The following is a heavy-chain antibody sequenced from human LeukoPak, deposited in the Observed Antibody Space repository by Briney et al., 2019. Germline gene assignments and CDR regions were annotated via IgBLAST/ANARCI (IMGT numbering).Heavy chain of an antibody. CDR1: CVPFSGYY. Sequence: SETLPLTCAVYCVPFSGYYWSCIRQPPGKGLVWCGEIKHSGSNNYNPSLECRVTISVDKSKIRFSLKLSSVTAADTAVYYGARGGYCSASSCFSYERNVFDIWGQGTMVTVSS. V-gene: IGHV4-34*01. J-gene: IGHJ3*02. D-gene: IGHD2-15*01. CDR3: ARGGYCSASSCFSYERNVFDI. CDR2: IKHSGSN.